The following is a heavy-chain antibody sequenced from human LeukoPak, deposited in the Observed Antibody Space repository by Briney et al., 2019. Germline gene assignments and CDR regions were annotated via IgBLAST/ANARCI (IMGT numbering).Heavy chain of an antibody. V-gene: IGHV1-8*01. D-gene: IGHD3-22*01. CDR2: MNPNSGNT. J-gene: IGHJ3*02. Sequence: ASVKVSCKASGYTFTSYDINWVRQATGQGLEWMGWMNPNSGNTGYAQKFQGRDTMTRNTSISTAYMELSSLRSEDTAVYYCASRPEYYYDSSGYPPEDAFDIWGQGTMVTVSS. CDR3: ASRPEYYYDSSGYPPEDAFDI. CDR1: GYTFTSYD.